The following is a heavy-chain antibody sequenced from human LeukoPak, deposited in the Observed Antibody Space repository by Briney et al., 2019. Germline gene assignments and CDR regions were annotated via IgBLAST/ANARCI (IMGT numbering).Heavy chain of an antibody. Sequence: AGESLRLSCATSGFTFSHYGMHWDRQAPGKGLEWVAVIWSDGTNRYYGDPVKGRFTISRDNFQRTVYLQMDSLRAEDTAVYYCAKDAQRGFDYSNSLDKWGQGTLVTVSS. CDR2: IWSDGTNR. CDR1: GFTFSHYG. J-gene: IGHJ4*02. V-gene: IGHV3-33*06. D-gene: IGHD4-11*01. CDR3: AKDAQRGFDYSNSLDK.